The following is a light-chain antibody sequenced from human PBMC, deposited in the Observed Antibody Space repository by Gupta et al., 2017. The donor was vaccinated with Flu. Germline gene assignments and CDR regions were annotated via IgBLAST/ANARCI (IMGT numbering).Light chain of an antibody. V-gene: IGKV1-39*01. CDR3: QQSYNVLWT. CDR1: ESIGTF. J-gene: IGKJ1*01. CDR2: DAS. Sequence: VDRVTITCRASESIGTFLNWYQQKPGQAPTLLIYDASTLQSGVPSRFIGAGSATEFTLTFTSLQPDDFATYYCQQSYNVLWTFGQGTKVEIK.